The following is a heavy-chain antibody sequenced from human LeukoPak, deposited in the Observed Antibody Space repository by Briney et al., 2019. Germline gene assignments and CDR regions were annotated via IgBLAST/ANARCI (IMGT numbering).Heavy chain of an antibody. V-gene: IGHV3-23*01. CDR2: ISGSGGST. CDR1: GFPFSTYA. D-gene: IGHD3-22*01. CDR3: ARDITMIVAGDY. Sequence: GGSLRLSCAASGFPFSTYAMSWVRQAPGKGLEWVSAISGSGGSTYYADSVKGRFTISRDNSKNSLYLQMNSLRAEDTAVYYCARDITMIVAGDYWGQGTLVTVSS. J-gene: IGHJ4*02.